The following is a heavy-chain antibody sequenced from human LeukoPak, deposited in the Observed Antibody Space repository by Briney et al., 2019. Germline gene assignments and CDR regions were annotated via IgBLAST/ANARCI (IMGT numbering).Heavy chain of an antibody. J-gene: IGHJ6*03. CDR1: GGSIKTYY. V-gene: IGHV4-59*08. Sequence: SETLSLTCTVSGGSIKTYYWSWSRQSPGKGLEWIGSMSYSGTSNYIPSLKSRVGMTIDISENQFSLKLTSVTAADTALYFCAAGSRPYYFYYMAVWGTGTTVTVSS. CDR3: AAGSRPYYFYYMAV. CDR2: MSYSGTS.